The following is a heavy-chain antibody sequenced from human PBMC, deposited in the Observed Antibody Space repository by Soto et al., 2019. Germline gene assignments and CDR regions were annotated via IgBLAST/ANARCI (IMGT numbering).Heavy chain of an antibody. Sequence: QVQLVQSGAEVKKPGASVKVSCKASGYTFTSYAMRWVRQAPGQRLEWMGWINAGNGNTKYSQKFQGRVTITRDTSASTAYMELSSLRSEDTAVYYCARWYSSGPDAFDIWGQGTMVTVSS. V-gene: IGHV1-3*01. CDR1: GYTFTSYA. CDR2: INAGNGNT. J-gene: IGHJ3*02. CDR3: ARWYSSGPDAFDI. D-gene: IGHD6-19*01.